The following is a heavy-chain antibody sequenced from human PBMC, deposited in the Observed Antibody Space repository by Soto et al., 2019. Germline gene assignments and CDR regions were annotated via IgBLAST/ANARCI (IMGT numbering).Heavy chain of an antibody. Sequence: SETLSLTCTVSGGSISSYYWSWIRQPPGKGLEWIGSIYHTGITNYNPSLKSRVSISIDMSKNQFSLKLSSVTAADTAVYYCATYTVREGRRAYWGQGTLVTVSS. CDR2: IYHTGIT. J-gene: IGHJ4*02. CDR1: GGSISSYY. V-gene: IGHV4-59*08. D-gene: IGHD3-10*02. CDR3: ATYTVREGRRAY.